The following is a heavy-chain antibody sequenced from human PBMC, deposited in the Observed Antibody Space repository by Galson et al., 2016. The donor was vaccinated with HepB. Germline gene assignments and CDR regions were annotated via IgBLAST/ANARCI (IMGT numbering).Heavy chain of an antibody. J-gene: IGHJ4*02. CDR2: IIPQLGPP. Sequence: SVKVSCKASGGTFSSSVISWVRQAPGQGLEWMGGIIPQLGPPNYAQKFQGRVTITAVEFTSTAHMELGSLTSEDTAVYYCARSDWQQLLTTRFDDWGQGTLVSVSS. V-gene: IGHV1-69*13. CDR3: ARSDWQQLLTTRFDD. D-gene: IGHD6-13*01. CDR1: GGTFSSSV.